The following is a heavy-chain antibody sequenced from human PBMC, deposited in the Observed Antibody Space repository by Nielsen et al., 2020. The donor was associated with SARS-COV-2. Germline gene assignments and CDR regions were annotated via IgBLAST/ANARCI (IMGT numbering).Heavy chain of an antibody. CDR1: GFTFSDYY. J-gene: IGHJ4*02. CDR2: ISSSSSYT. Sequence: GESLKISCAASGFTFSDYYMSWIRQAPGKGLEWVSYISSSSSYTNYADSVKGRFTISRDNAKNSLYLQMNSLRAEDTAVYYCARDLVGYYSSGWYDYWGQGTLVTVSS. V-gene: IGHV3-11*05. D-gene: IGHD6-19*01. CDR3: ARDLVGYYSSGWYDY.